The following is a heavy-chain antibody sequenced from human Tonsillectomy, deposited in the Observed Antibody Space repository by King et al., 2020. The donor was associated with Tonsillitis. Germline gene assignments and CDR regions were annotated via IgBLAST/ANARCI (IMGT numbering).Heavy chain of an antibody. V-gene: IGHV4-34*01. Sequence: QVQLQQWGAGLLKPSETLSLTCAGYGGSFSGYYWSWIRQPPGKGLEWIGEINHSGSTNYNPSLKSRVTISVDTSKNQFSLKLSAVTAADTAVYYCARGPISRWFDPWGQGTLVTVSS. CDR2: INHSGST. CDR3: ARGPISRWFDP. CDR1: GGSFSGYY. J-gene: IGHJ5*02.